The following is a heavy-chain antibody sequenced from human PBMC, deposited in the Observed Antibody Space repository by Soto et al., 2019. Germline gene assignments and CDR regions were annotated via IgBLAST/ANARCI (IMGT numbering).Heavy chain of an antibody. CDR1: GGSFSGYY. J-gene: IGHJ6*02. CDR2: INHSGST. CDR3: ARDPRRYCSGGSCYSRYYYYGMDV. D-gene: IGHD2-15*01. V-gene: IGHV4-34*01. Sequence: QVQLQQWGAGLLKPSETLSLTCAVYGGSFSGYYWSWIRQPPGKGLEWIGEINHSGSTNYNPSLKSGVTIPVDTAKNQFSMTLSTVTAADTAVYYCARDPRRYCSGGSCYSRYYYYGMDVWGQGTTVTVSS.